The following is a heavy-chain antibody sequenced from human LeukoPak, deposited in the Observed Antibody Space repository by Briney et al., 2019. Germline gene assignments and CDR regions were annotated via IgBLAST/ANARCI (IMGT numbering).Heavy chain of an antibody. CDR1: GYTFTGYY. CDR2: INPNSGGT. J-gene: IGHJ4*02. CDR3: ARVKGTWGYKSDY. D-gene: IGHD1-14*01. V-gene: IGHV1-2*02. Sequence: GASVKVSCEASGYTFTGYYMHWVRQAPGQGLEWMGWINPNSGGTNYAQKFQGRVTMTRDTSISTAYMELSRLRSDDTAVYYCARVKGTWGYKSDYWGQGTLVTASS.